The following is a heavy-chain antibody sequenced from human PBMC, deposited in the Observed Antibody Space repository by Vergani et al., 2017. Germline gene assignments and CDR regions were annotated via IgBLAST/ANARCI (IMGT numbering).Heavy chain of an antibody. CDR2: IYHSGST. V-gene: IGHV4-4*02. D-gene: IGHD1-1*01. J-gene: IGHJ4*02. Sequence: QVQLQESGPGLVKPSGTLSLTCAVSGGSISSSNWWSWVRQPPGKGLEWIGEIYHSGSTNYNPSLKSRVTISVNKSKNQFSLKRSSVTAADTAVYYCARDGPWERSLRRGVLSHWGQGTLVSVSS. CDR3: ARDGPWERSLRRGVLSH. CDR1: GGSISSSNW.